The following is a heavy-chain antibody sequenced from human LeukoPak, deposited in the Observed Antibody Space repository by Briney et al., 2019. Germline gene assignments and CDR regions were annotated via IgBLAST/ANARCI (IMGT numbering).Heavy chain of an antibody. D-gene: IGHD3-10*01. CDR1: GYSISSGYY. CDR2: IYYSGST. Sequence: SPSETLSLTCAVSGYSISSGYYWGWIRQPPGKGLEWIGSIYYSGSTYYNPSLKGRVTISVDTSKNQFSLKLSSVTAADTAVYYCARRGPLWFGGIYYYYMDVWGKGTTVTVSS. V-gene: IGHV4-38-2*01. CDR3: ARRGPLWFGGIYYYYMDV. J-gene: IGHJ6*03.